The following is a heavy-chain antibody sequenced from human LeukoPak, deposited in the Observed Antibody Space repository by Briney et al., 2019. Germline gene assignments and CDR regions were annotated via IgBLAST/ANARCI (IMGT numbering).Heavy chain of an antibody. D-gene: IGHD1-7*01. CDR3: VKVRWNYAASSTFDI. Sequence: PGESLRLSCSASGFTFSSYAMHWVRQAPGKGLEYVSAISSNGGSIYYADSVKGRFTISRDNSKNTLYLQMSSLRAEDTAVYYCVKVRWNYAASSTFDIWGQGTMVTVSS. CDR2: ISSNGGSI. J-gene: IGHJ3*02. CDR1: GFTFSSYA. V-gene: IGHV3-64D*06.